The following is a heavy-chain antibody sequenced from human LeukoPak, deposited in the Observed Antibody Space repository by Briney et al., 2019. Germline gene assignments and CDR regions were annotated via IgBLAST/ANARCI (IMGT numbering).Heavy chain of an antibody. Sequence: ASVKVSCKASGYTFTSYAIHWVRQAPGQGLEWMGGIIPIFGTANYAQKFQGRVTITADESTSTAYMELGSLRSEDTAVYYCARAASDYYDSSGYLNWFDPWGQGTLVTVSS. CDR3: ARAASDYYDSSGYLNWFDP. J-gene: IGHJ5*02. CDR2: IIPIFGTA. D-gene: IGHD3-22*01. CDR1: GYTFTSYA. V-gene: IGHV1-69*13.